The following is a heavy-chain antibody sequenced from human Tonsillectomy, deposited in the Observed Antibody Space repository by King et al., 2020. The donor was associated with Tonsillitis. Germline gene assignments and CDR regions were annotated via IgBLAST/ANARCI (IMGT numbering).Heavy chain of an antibody. CDR2: ISGSGVGT. CDR1: GFTFSNYA. J-gene: IGHJ5*02. D-gene: IGHD1-26*01. V-gene: IGHV3-23*04. Sequence: VQLVESGGGLVQPGGSLRLSCAASGFTFSNYAMSWVRQAPGKGLEWVSLISGSGVGTYYADSVKGRFTISRDNSKNTLYLQMNSLRAEDKAVYYCAKGGVGATALSWFDHWGQGTLVTVSS. CDR3: AKGGVGATALSWFDH.